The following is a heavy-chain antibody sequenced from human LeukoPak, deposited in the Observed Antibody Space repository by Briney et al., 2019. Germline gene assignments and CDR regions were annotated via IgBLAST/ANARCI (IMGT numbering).Heavy chain of an antibody. D-gene: IGHD6-19*01. V-gene: IGHV4-59*01. CDR3: ARRYSSGWYGIDY. CDR1: GGSLSSYY. J-gene: IGHJ4*02. CDR2: IYYSGST. Sequence: SETLSLTCTVSGGSLSSYYWSWIRQPPRQGLAWIGYIYYSGSTNYNPSLKSRVTISVDTSKNQFSLKLSSVTAADTAVYYCARRYSSGWYGIDYWGQGTLVTVSS.